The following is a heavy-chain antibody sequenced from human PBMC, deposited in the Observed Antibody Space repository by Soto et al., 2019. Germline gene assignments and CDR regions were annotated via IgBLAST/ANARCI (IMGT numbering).Heavy chain of an antibody. Sequence: ESLKISCKGSGYSFTSYWIGWVRQMPGKGLEWMGIIYPGDSDTRYSPSFQGQVTISADKSISTAYLQWSSLKASDTAMYYCARQRELQRYYYYGMDVWGQGTTVTVSS. V-gene: IGHV5-51*01. D-gene: IGHD3-10*01. J-gene: IGHJ6*02. CDR3: ARQRELQRYYYYGMDV. CDR1: GYSFTSYW. CDR2: IYPGDSDT.